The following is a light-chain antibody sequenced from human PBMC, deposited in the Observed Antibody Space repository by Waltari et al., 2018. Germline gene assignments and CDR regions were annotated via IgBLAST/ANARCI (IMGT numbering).Light chain of an antibody. CDR1: QSVANN. Sequence: DIVMTQSPATLSVSPGERATLSCRASQSVANNLAWYQQKRGQAPRLLIYAASIRATGIPARFFGSGSGTEFTLTISSLQSEDSAVYYCQQSNNWPQTFGQETKVEIK. CDR3: QQSNNWPQT. J-gene: IGKJ1*01. V-gene: IGKV3-15*01. CDR2: AAS.